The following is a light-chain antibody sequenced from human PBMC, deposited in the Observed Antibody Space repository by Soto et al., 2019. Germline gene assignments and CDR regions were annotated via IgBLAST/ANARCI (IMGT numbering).Light chain of an antibody. CDR2: FAS. J-gene: IGKJ4*01. CDR3: QQYNKWPLT. V-gene: IGKV3-15*01. CDR1: ESVSNN. Sequence: EIVMTQSPATLSVSPGERATLSCRASESVSNNLAWYQQKPGQAPRLLIYFASTRATGIPARFSGSGSGTGFTLTISSLQSEDFAVYYCQQYNKWPLTFGGGTKVETK.